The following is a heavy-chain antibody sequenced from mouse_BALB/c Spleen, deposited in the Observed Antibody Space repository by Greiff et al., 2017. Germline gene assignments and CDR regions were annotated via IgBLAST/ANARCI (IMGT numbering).Heavy chain of an antibody. Sequence: VMLVESGPGLVAPSQSLSITCTVSGFSLTSYGVHWVRQPPGKGLEWLGVIWAGGSTNYNSALMSRLSISKDNSKSQVFLKMNSLQTDDTAMYYCARDHPPQLGRREWYFDVWGAGTTVTVSS. CDR3: ARDHPPQLGRREWYFDV. J-gene: IGHJ1*01. CDR1: GFSLTSYG. CDR2: IWAGGST. V-gene: IGHV2-9*02. D-gene: IGHD4-1*02.